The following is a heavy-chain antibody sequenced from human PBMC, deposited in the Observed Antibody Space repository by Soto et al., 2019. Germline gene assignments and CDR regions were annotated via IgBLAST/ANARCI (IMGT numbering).Heavy chain of an antibody. CDR3: ARDGLAARLDY. CDR2: ISSSSSYI. Sequence: GGSLRLSCAASGFTFSSYSMNWVRQAPGKGLEWVSSISSSSSYIYYADSVKGRFTISRDNAMNSLYLQMNSLRAEDTAVYYCARDGLAARLDYWGQGTLVTVSS. V-gene: IGHV3-21*01. CDR1: GFTFSSYS. J-gene: IGHJ4*02. D-gene: IGHD6-6*01.